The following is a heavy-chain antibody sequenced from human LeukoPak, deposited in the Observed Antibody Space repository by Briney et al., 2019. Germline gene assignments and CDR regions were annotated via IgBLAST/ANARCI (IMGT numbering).Heavy chain of an antibody. V-gene: IGHV3-30*04. CDR3: ARDGTGGYFDY. D-gene: IGHD3/OR15-3a*01. Sequence: GGSLRLSCAASGFTFSSYAMHWVRQAPGKGLEWVAVIPYDGSNKYYAGSVKGRFTISRDNSKNTLYLQMNSLRAEDTAVYYCARDGTGGYFDYWGQGTLVTVSS. CDR1: GFTFSSYA. J-gene: IGHJ4*02. CDR2: IPYDGSNK.